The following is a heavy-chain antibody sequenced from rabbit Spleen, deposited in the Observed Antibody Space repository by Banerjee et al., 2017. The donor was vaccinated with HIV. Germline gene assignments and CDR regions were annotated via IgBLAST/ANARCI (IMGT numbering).Heavy chain of an antibody. J-gene: IGHJ4*01. CDR1: GFSFSSNYY. Sequence: QSLEESGGDLVKPGTSLTLTCTASGFSFSSNYYVCWVRQAPGKGLECIACIYAGSSGSTYYANWAKGRFTISKTSSTTVTLQMTSLTVADTATYFCARDLVAVIGWNFSLWGPGTLVTVS. D-gene: IGHD1-1*01. V-gene: IGHV1S40*01. CDR2: IYAGSSGST. CDR3: ARDLVAVIGWNFSL.